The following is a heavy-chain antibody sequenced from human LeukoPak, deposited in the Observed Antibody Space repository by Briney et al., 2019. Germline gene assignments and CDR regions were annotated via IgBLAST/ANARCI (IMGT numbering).Heavy chain of an antibody. D-gene: IGHD3-10*01. J-gene: IGHJ6*03. CDR1: GYTFTSYD. V-gene: IGHV1-8*01. CDR2: MNPNSGNT. Sequence: ASVKVSCKASGYTFTSYDINWVRQATGQGLEWMGWMNPNSGNTGYAQKFQGRVTMTRNTSISTAYMGLSSLRSEDTAVYYCARGRYYYGSGSYWNYYYYYMDVWGKGTTVTISS. CDR3: ARGRYYYGSGSYWNYYYYYMDV.